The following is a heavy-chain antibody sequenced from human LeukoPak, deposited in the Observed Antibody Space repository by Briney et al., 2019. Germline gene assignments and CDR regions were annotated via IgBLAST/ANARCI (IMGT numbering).Heavy chain of an antibody. Sequence: GGSLRLSCAASGFTFSSYAMSWVRQAPGKGLEWVSAISGSGGSTYYADSVKGRFTISRDNSKNTLYLQMNSLRAEDTAVYYCAKDRLVATATTTGDHDYWGQGTLVTVSS. CDR2: ISGSGGST. D-gene: IGHD4-17*01. J-gene: IGHJ4*02. CDR3: AKDRLVATATTTGDHDY. CDR1: GFTFSSYA. V-gene: IGHV3-23*01.